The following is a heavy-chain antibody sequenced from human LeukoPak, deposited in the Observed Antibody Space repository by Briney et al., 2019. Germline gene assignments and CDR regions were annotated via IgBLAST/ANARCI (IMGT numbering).Heavy chain of an antibody. J-gene: IGHJ4*02. CDR3: ARDSSGWHSLDY. CDR2: ISSSGSTI. V-gene: IGHV3-48*03. Sequence: QSGGSLRLSCAASGFTFSSYEMNWVRQAPGKGLEWVSYISSSGSTIYYADSVKGRFTISRDNAKNSLYLQMNSLRAEDTAVYYCARDSSGWHSLDYWGQGTLVTVSS. D-gene: IGHD6-19*01. CDR1: GFTFSSYE.